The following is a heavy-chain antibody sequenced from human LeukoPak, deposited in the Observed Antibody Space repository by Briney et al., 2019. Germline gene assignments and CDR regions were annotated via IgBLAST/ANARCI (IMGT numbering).Heavy chain of an antibody. D-gene: IGHD2-2*01. J-gene: IGHJ5*02. CDR3: AKYVGGTSCYFRLCPGNWFDP. Sequence: SETLSLTCTVSGGSISSSSYYLGWIRQPPGKGLEFLGSIYYSSSTYYNPSLKSRVTISVDTSKNQFSLTLSSVTAADTAVYYCAKYVGGTSCYFRLCPGNWFDPWGQGTLVTVSS. CDR1: GGSISSSSYY. CDR2: IYYSSST. V-gene: IGHV4-39*01.